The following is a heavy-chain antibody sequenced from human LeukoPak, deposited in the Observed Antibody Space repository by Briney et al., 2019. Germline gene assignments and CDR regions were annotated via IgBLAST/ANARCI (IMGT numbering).Heavy chain of an antibody. J-gene: IGHJ3*02. V-gene: IGHV3-23*01. D-gene: IGHD1-26*01. Sequence: GGSLRLSCAASGFTFSSYGMSWVRQTPGRGLEWVSAIIGSGGTTYYADSVKGRFTISRDNSKNTLYLQMNSLRAEDTAVYYCAKVNSGSYLGAFDIWGQGTMVTVSS. CDR1: GFTFSSYG. CDR2: IIGSGGTT. CDR3: AKVNSGSYLGAFDI.